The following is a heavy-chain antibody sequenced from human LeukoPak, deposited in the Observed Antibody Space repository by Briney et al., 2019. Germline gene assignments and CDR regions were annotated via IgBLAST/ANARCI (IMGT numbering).Heavy chain of an antibody. V-gene: IGHV3-30*18. CDR1: GFTFSSYG. CDR3: AKQEIGTTWSVGY. CDR2: ISYDGSSE. Sequence: PGRSLRVYCAASGFTFSSYGMHWVRQAPGKGLEWVAVISYDGSSEYYAESVKGRFTIYRDDSKNTLYLGMNSLRVEDTAGYYCAKQEIGTTWSVGYRGQGTLVTVSS. D-gene: IGHD1-14*01. J-gene: IGHJ4*02.